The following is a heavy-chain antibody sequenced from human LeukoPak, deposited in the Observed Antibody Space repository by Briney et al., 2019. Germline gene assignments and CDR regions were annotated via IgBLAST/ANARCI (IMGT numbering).Heavy chain of an antibody. V-gene: IGHV1-46*01. D-gene: IGHD6-19*01. J-gene: IGHJ4*02. Sequence: ASEKVSCKASGYTFTSYYMHWVRQAPGQGLEWMGIINPSGGSTSYAQKFQGRVTMTRDMSTSTVYMELSSLRSEDTAVYYCASSSGWGIHDYWGQGTLVIVSS. CDR2: INPSGGST. CDR1: GYTFTSYY. CDR3: ASSSGWGIHDY.